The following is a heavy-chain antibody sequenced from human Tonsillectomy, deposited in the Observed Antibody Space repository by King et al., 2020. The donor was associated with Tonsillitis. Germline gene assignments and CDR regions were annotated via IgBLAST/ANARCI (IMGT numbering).Heavy chain of an antibody. D-gene: IGHD2-2*03. V-gene: IGHV3-30*03. CDR1: GFTFRTYG. CDR2: ISDDEKKR. CDR3: ASDRSSSPWISEFDRFDL. Sequence: VQLVESGGGVVQPGGSLRLSCAASGFTFRTYGMHWVRQAPGKGREWVAVISDDEKKRFYADSVRGRLTVSREHSKNVLHLQINSLRIEDTALYYCASDRSSSPWISEFDRFDLWGQGTLVTVSS. J-gene: IGHJ3*01.